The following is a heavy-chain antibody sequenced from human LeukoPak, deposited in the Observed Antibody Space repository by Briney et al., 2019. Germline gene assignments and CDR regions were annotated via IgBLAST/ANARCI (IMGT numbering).Heavy chain of an antibody. V-gene: IGHV3-20*04. J-gene: IGHJ4*02. CDR3: ARDWGSAI. CDR1: GFKFDVYG. CDR2: TNWNGGST. Sequence: GGSLRLSCAASGFKFDVYGVSWVRQAPGKGLEWVSGTNWNGGSTGYTDSVKGRFTISRDNAKNSLYLQMNSLGADDTAFYYCARDWGSAIWGQGTLVTVSS. D-gene: IGHD3-16*01.